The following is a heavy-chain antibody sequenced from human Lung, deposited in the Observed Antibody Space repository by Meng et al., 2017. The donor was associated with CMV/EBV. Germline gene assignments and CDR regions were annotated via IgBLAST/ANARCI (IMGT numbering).Heavy chain of an antibody. J-gene: IGHJ4*02. CDR3: ARSPLYSDDPFYFET. Sequence: SGGTFTHRYLNWVRQAPGQALEWMGWITPYNGNTDYARKFRDRVTITRDNSINPIYMEMRSLRSDDTAMYYCARSPLYSDDPFYFETWGQGVLVTVSS. V-gene: IGHV1-45*01. CDR1: GGTFTHRY. D-gene: IGHD3-22*01. CDR2: ITPYNGNT.